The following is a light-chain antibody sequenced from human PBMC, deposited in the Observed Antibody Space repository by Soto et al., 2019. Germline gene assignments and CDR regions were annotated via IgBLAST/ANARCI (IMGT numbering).Light chain of an antibody. Sequence: EIVLTQSPATLSLSPGETATLSCRASQSVSSYLAWYQQRPGQAPRLLIYDASNRATVIPARFSGSGSGTHFTLTISGLEPGDFEVYYCQHRKNWPLTFGQGTRLEIK. CDR2: DAS. J-gene: IGKJ5*01. V-gene: IGKV3-11*01. CDR3: QHRKNWPLT. CDR1: QSVSSY.